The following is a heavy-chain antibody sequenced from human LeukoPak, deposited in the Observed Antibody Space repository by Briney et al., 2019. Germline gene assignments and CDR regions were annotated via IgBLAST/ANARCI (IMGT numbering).Heavy chain of an antibody. D-gene: IGHD4-23*01. V-gene: IGHV3-33*01. J-gene: IGHJ3*01. Sequence: QPGGSLRLSCAASGFKFETYGMHWVGQAPGEGLERVAVIYYDGNQKYYGDSVKGRFTVSRDVSENMLYLQMSSLRADDTAVYYCARGGVATAWGAFDVWGQGTMVTVSS. CDR2: IYYDGNQK. CDR1: GFKFETYG. CDR3: ARGGVATAWGAFDV.